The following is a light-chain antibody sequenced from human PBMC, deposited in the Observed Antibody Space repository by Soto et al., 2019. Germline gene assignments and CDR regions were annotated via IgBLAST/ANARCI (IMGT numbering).Light chain of an antibody. V-gene: IGLV2-14*01. CDR3: SSYTSSSKL. J-gene: IGLJ1*01. CDR1: SSDVGSYNY. CDR2: EVS. Sequence: QSVLTQPASVSGSPGQSITISCTGTSSDVGSYNYVSWYQQHPGKAPKLMIYEVSNRPSGVSNRFSGSKSGNTASLTISGLQAEDEADYYCSSYTSSSKLFGTGTKVTVL.